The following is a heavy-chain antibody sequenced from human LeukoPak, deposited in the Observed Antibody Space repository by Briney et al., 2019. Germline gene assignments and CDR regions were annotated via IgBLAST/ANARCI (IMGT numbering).Heavy chain of an antibody. J-gene: IGHJ5*02. D-gene: IGHD6-13*01. CDR1: GGSFSGYY. CDR2: INHSGST. V-gene: IGHV4-34*01. CDR3: ARGRHRVRRKEQQPVPSGGNWFDP. Sequence: PSETLSLTCAVYGGSFSGYYWSWIRQPPGKGLEWIGEINHSGSTNYNPSLKSRVTISVDTSKNQFSLKLSSVTAADTAVYYCARGRHRVRRKEQQPVPSGGNWFDPWGQGTLVTVSS.